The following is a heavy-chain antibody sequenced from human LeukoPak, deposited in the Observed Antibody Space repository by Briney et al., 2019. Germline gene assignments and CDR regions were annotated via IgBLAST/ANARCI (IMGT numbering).Heavy chain of an antibody. CDR2: INHSGST. Sequence: KTSETLSLTCAVYGGSFSGYYWSWIRQPPGKGLEWIGEINHSGSTNYNPSLKSRVTISVDTSKNQFSLKLGSVTAADTAVYYCASTYGSGSYFYYYYFMDVWGKGTTVTVSS. V-gene: IGHV4-34*01. J-gene: IGHJ6*03. CDR3: ASTYGSGSYFYYYYFMDV. D-gene: IGHD3-10*01. CDR1: GGSFSGYY.